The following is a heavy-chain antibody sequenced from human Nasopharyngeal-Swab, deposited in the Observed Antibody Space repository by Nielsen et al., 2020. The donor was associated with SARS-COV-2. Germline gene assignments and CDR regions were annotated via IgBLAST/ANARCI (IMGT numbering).Heavy chain of an antibody. CDR3: ARDAARSWYNWFDP. Sequence: GESLKISCAASGFTFSTYWMNWVRQTPGKGLEWVANIKQDGSDKRYVDSVKGRFTISRDNAKNSLFLQMNSLRTEDTALYYCARDAARSWYNWFDPWGQGTLVTVSS. D-gene: IGHD6-13*01. V-gene: IGHV3-7*03. CDR2: IKQDGSDK. CDR1: GFTFSTYW. J-gene: IGHJ5*02.